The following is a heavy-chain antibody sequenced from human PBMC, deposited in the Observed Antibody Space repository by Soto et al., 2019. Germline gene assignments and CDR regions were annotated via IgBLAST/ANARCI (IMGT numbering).Heavy chain of an antibody. V-gene: IGHV3-23*01. CDR3: AKSYLYYYYGMDV. Sequence: EVQLLESGGGLVQPGGSLRLSCAASGFTFSSYAMSWVRQAPGKGLEWVSVISGSGGSTYYADSVEGRFTISRDNSKNTLYLQMNSLRDEDTAVYYCAKSYLYYYYGMDVWGQGATVTGSS. D-gene: IGHD2-2*02. J-gene: IGHJ6*02. CDR1: GFTFSSYA. CDR2: ISGSGGST.